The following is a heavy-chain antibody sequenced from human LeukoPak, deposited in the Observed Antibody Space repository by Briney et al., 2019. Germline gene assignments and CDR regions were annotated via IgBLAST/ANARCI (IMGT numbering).Heavy chain of an antibody. Sequence: SETLSLTCTVSGGSISSYYWSWIRQPPGKGLEWIGEINHSGSTNYNPSLKSRVTISVDTSKNQFSLKLSSVTAADTAVYYCARDKKYSSGWYSNYYYYYMDVWGKGTTVTISS. CDR2: INHSGST. D-gene: IGHD6-19*01. J-gene: IGHJ6*03. CDR1: GGSISSYY. V-gene: IGHV4-34*01. CDR3: ARDKKYSSGWYSNYYYYYMDV.